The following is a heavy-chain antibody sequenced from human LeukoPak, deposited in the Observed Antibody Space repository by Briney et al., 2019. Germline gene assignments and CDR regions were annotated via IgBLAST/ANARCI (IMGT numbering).Heavy chain of an antibody. J-gene: IGHJ2*01. CDR2: ISWNSGSI. V-gene: IGHV3-9*01. CDR1: GFTFDDYA. D-gene: IGHD4-17*01. Sequence: GGFLRLSCAASGFTFDDYAMHWVRQAPGKGLEWVSGISWNSGSIGYADSVKGRFTISRDNAKNSLYLQMNSLRAEDTALYYCAKVRTTVTTNWYFDLWGRGTLVTVSS. CDR3: AKVRTTVTTNWYFDL.